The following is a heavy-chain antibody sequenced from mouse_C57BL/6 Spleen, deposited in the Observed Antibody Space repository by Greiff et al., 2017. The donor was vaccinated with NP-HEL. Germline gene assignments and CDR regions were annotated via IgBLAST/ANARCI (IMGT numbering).Heavy chain of an antibody. CDR2: IDPETGGT. J-gene: IGHJ3*01. V-gene: IGHV1-15*01. CDR3: LDGYRFAY. CDR1: GYTFTDYE. D-gene: IGHD2-3*01. Sequence: HVKQSGAELVRPGASVTLSCKASGYTFTDYEMHWVKQTPVHGLEWIGAIDPETGGTAFNQKFKGKAILTADKSSSTAYMELRSLTSEDSAVYYCLDGYRFAYWGQGTLVTVSA.